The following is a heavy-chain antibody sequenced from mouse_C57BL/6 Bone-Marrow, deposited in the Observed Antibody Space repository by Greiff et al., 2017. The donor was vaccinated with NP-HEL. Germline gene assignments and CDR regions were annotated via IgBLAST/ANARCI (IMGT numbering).Heavy chain of an antibody. V-gene: IGHV3-8*01. Sequence: VQLKESGPGLAKPSQTLSLTCSVTGYSITSDYWNWIRKFPGNKLEYMGYISYSGSTYYNPSLKSRISITRDTSKNQYYLQLNSVNTEDTATYYCARYNYGSSDGWYFDVWGTGTTVTVSS. CDR1: GYSITSDY. J-gene: IGHJ1*03. D-gene: IGHD1-1*01. CDR2: ISYSGST. CDR3: ARYNYGSSDGWYFDV.